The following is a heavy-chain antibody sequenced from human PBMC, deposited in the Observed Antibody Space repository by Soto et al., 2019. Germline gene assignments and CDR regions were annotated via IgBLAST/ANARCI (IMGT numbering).Heavy chain of an antibody. CDR2: IWYDGSNK. Sequence: GGSLRLSCAASGFTFSSYGMHWVRQAPGKGLEWVAVIWYDGSNKYYADSVKGRFTISRDNSKNTLYLQMNSLRAEDTAVYYCARESSQNWFDPWGQGTLVTVSS. V-gene: IGHV3-33*01. CDR1: GFTFSSYG. D-gene: IGHD2-15*01. J-gene: IGHJ5*02. CDR3: ARESSQNWFDP.